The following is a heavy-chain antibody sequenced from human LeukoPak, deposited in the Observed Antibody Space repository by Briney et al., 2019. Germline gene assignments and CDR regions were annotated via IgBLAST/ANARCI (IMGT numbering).Heavy chain of an antibody. CDR1: GFTFSSYS. CDR3: ARGRGYMVRGAYYYGMDV. D-gene: IGHD3-10*01. J-gene: IGHJ6*02. Sequence: GGSLRLSCAASGFTFSSYSMNWVRQAPGKGLEWVSSISSSSSYIYYADSVKGRFTISRDNAKNSLYLQMNSLRAADTAVYYCARGRGYMVRGAYYYGMDVWGQGTTVTVSS. V-gene: IGHV3-21*01. CDR2: ISSSSSYI.